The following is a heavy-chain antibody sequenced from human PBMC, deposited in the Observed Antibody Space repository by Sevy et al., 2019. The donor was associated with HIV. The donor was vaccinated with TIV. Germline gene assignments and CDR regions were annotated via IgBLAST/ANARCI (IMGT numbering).Heavy chain of an antibody. CDR3: ARHYSGWYRNLDYYYGLDV. Sequence: SETLSLICSVSGGSTSSSSYSWGWIRQPPGKGLKWIATIYSDGDTYYNPSLESRVTMSADTSRNQFSLKLRSVTASDTAIYYCARHYSGWYRNLDYYYGLDVWGQGTTVTVSS. J-gene: IGHJ6*02. V-gene: IGHV4-39*01. D-gene: IGHD6-19*01. CDR2: IYSDGDT. CDR1: GGSTSSSSYS.